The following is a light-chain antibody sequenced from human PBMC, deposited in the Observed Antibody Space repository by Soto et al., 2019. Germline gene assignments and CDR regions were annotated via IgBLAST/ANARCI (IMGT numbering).Light chain of an antibody. CDR1: QGISSY. CDR3: QQLLSYPIT. J-gene: IGKJ5*01. CDR2: AAS. Sequence: DIQMTQSPSSLSASLGDRVTITCRASQGISSYLAWYQQKPGKAPKLLIYAASTLQSGVPLRFSGSGSGTSFTLTISSLQPEDFATYYCQQLLSYPITFGQGTRLEI. V-gene: IGKV1-9*01.